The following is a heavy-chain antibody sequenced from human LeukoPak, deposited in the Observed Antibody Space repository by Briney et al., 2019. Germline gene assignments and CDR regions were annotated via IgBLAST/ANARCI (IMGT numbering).Heavy chain of an antibody. V-gene: IGHV4-31*03. D-gene: IGHD3-10*01. J-gene: IGHJ6*02. CDR2: IYYSGST. CDR1: GGSISSGGYY. Sequence: PSQTLSLTCTVSGGSISSGGYYWSWIRQHPGKGLEWIGYIYYSGSTYYNPSLKSRVTISVDTSKNQFSLNLSSVTAADTAVYYCARGSYGSGSYYIYYYYGMDVWGQGTTVTVPS. CDR3: ARGSYGSGSYYIYYYYGMDV.